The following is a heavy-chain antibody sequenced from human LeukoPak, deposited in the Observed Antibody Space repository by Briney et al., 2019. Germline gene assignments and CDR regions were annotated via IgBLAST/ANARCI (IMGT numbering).Heavy chain of an antibody. CDR2: IDPSAGST. V-gene: IGHV1-46*01. CDR3: ARAHYASSNIKVPFDV. J-gene: IGHJ6*04. D-gene: IGHD3-22*01. CDR1: GYTFTNYY. Sequence: GASVKVSCKASGYTFTNYYMHWVRQAPGQGLEWMGVIDPSAGSTTYAQKFQGRVTMTRDTATSTVYMELSSLRSEVTAVYYCARAHYASSNIKVPFDVWGKGTTVTVSS.